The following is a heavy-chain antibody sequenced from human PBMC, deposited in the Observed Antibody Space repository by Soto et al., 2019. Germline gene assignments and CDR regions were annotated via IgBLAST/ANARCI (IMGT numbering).Heavy chain of an antibody. D-gene: IGHD2-21*02. CDR1: GYIFTNYD. J-gene: IGHJ4*02. CDR3: ARSIVVVTALDY. V-gene: IGHV1-8*01. Sequence: GASVKVSCKASGYIFTNYDINWVRQATGQGLEYLGRINPNSGNTGYVQKFQGRVTITRDTSASTAYMELSSLRSEDTAVYYCARSIVVVTALDYWGQGTLVTVSS. CDR2: INPNSGNT.